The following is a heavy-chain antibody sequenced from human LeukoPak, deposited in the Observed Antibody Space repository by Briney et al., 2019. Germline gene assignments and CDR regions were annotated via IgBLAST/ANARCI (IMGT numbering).Heavy chain of an antibody. CDR1: GGTFSSYA. J-gene: IGHJ4*02. V-gene: IGHV1-69*04. CDR2: IIPILGIA. CDR3: ARDDILTGSDY. D-gene: IGHD3-9*01. Sequence: SVKVSCKASGGTFSSYAISWVRQAPGQGLEWMGRIIPILGIANYAQKFQGRVTITADKSTSTAYMELSSLRSEDTAVYYCARDDILTGSDYWGQGTLVTVSS.